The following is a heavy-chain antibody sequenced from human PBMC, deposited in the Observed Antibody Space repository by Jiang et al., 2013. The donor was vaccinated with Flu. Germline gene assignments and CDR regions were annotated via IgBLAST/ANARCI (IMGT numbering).Heavy chain of an antibody. CDR1: SSNSAA. CDR2: TYYRSKWYN. D-gene: IGHD6-19*01. Sequence: SSNSAAWNWIRQSPSRGFEWLGRTYYRSKWYNDYAVSVKSRITINPDTSKNQFSLQLNSVTPEDTAVYYCARSSGIAVAGTSGTFDYWGQGTLVTVSS. V-gene: IGHV6-1*01. J-gene: IGHJ4*02. CDR3: ARSSGIAVAGTSGTFDY.